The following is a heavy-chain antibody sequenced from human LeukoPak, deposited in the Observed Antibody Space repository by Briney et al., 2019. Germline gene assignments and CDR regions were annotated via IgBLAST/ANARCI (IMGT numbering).Heavy chain of an antibody. D-gene: IGHD6-19*01. CDR2: INSDGSWT. CDR1: GNYW. CDR3: AKGDSSGWYESNWFDP. J-gene: IGHJ5*02. V-gene: IGHV3-74*01. Sequence: GGSLRLSCAASGNYWMHWVRQAPGKGLVWVSHINSDGSWTSYADSVKGRFTISKDNAKNTLYLQMNSLRAEDTGVYYCAKGDSSGWYESNWFDPWGRGTLVTVSS.